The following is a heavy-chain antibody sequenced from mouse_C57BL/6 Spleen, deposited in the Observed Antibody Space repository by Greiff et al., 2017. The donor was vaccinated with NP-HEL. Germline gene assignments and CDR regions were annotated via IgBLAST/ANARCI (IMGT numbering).Heavy chain of an antibody. J-gene: IGHJ2*01. CDR3: AREENYDYDYFDY. Sequence: VQLPQSGAELVKPGASVKLSCKASGYTFTSYWMHWVKQRPGQGLEWIGMIHPNSGSTNYNEKFKSKATLTVDKSSSTAYMQLSSLTSEDPAVYYCAREENYDYDYFDYWGQGTTLTVSS. CDR1: GYTFTSYW. D-gene: IGHD2-4*01. CDR2: IHPNSGST. V-gene: IGHV1-64*01.